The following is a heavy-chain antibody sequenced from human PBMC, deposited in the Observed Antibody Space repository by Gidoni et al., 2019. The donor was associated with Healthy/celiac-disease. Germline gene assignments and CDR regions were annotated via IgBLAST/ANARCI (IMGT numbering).Heavy chain of an antibody. Sequence: EVQLLESGGGLVQPGGSLRLSCAASGFSFSSHAMNWLRQAPGKGLEWVSIISGSGGSTYYADSVKGRFTISRDNSKNTLYLQMNSLRAEDTAVYYCAKVNHYYFDYWGQGTLVTVSS. CDR2: ISGSGGST. J-gene: IGHJ4*02. CDR3: AKVNHYYFDY. CDR1: GFSFSSHA. V-gene: IGHV3-23*01.